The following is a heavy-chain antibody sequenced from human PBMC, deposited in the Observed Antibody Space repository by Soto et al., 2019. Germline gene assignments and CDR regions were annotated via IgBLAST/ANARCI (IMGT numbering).Heavy chain of an antibody. V-gene: IGHV3-49*03. Sequence: PWGSLRLSCTPSGFTFGDYSMSWFRQAPGKGLEWVGFIRYKAYGGTTEYATSVKGRFTISRDDSKSIAYLQMNSLKTEDTAVYYCASRNGPGEADAFDIWGQGTMVTVSS. D-gene: IGHD3-10*01. J-gene: IGHJ3*02. CDR3: ASRNGPGEADAFDI. CDR1: GFTFGDYS. CDR2: IRYKAYGGTT.